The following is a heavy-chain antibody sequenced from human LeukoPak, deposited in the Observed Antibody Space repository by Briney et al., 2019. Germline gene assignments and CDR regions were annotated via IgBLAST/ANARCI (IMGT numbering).Heavy chain of an antibody. V-gene: IGHV3-23*01. CDR1: RFTFSSYV. Sequence: GGSLRLSCAASRFTFSSYVMSWVRQAPGKGLEWVSGISGRGSSTYYADSVKGRFAISRDNSKNTLYLQMNSLRAEDTAVYFCARGDAIGAFDIWGQGTMVTVSS. D-gene: IGHD3-10*01. CDR2: ISGRGSST. J-gene: IGHJ3*02. CDR3: ARGDAIGAFDI.